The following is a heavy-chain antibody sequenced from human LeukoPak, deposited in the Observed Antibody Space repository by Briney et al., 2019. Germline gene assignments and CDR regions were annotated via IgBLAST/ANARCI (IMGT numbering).Heavy chain of an antibody. V-gene: IGHV3-23*01. CDR1: GFTFSSYA. J-gene: IGHJ4*02. D-gene: IGHD2-8*01. Sequence: GGSLRLSCAASGFTFSSYAMSWVRQAPGKGLEWVSAVSGTGLTTYYADSVKGRFIVSRDNSKNTDYLQMNSLRGEDAAVYYCAKELMGFDYWGQGTLVTVSS. CDR3: AKELMGFDY. CDR2: VSGTGLTT.